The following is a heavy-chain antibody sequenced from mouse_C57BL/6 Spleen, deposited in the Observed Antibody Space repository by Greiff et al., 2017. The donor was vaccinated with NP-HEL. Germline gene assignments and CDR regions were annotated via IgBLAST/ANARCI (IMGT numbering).Heavy chain of an antibody. J-gene: IGHJ4*01. V-gene: IGHV1-61*01. CDR3: ARSILLAMDY. CDR2: IYPSDSET. CDR1: GYTFTSYW. Sequence: VQLQQPGAELVRPGSSVKLSCKASGYTFTSYWMDWVKQRPGQGLEWIGNIYPSDSETHYNQKFKDKATLTVDKSSSTAYMQLSSLTSEDSAVYYCARSILLAMDYWGQGTSVTVSS. D-gene: IGHD2-10*02.